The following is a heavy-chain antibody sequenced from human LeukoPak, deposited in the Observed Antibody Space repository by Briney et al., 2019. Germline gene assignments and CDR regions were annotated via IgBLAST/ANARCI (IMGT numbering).Heavy chain of an antibody. CDR3: AREGSYGYYYYGMDV. V-gene: IGHV4-4*07. CDR1: GGSISSYY. D-gene: IGHD5-18*01. J-gene: IGHJ6*02. CDR2: IYTSGST. Sequence: SETLSLTCTVSGGSISSYYWSWIRQPAGKGLEWIGRIYTSGSTNYNPSLESRVTMSVDTSKNQFSLKLSSVSAADTAVYYCAREGSYGYYYYGMDVWGQGTTVTVSS.